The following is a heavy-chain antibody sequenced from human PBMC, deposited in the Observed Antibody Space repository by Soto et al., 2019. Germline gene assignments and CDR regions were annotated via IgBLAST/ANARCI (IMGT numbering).Heavy chain of an antibody. D-gene: IGHD2-15*01. J-gene: IGHJ6*02. CDR3: ARGRYCSGGSCYGTRYYYYGMDV. V-gene: IGHV4-34*01. CDR1: GGSFSGYY. Sequence: QVQLQQWGAGLLKPSETLSLTCAVYGGSFSGYYWSWIRQPPGKGLEWIGEINHSGSTNYNPSLKRRVTISVDTSKNQFALKLSSVTAADTAVYYCARGRYCSGGSCYGTRYYYYGMDVWGQGTTVTVSS. CDR2: INHSGST.